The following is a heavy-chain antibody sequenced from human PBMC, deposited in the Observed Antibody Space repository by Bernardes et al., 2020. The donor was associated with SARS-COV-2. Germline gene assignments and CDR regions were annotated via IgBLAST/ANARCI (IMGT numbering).Heavy chain of an antibody. D-gene: IGHD3-16*01. J-gene: IGHJ6*02. CDR2: IYYSGST. V-gene: IGHV4-39*01. CDR1: GGSISSSSYY. Sequence: ETLSLTCTVSGGSISSSSYYWGWIRQPPGKGLEWIGSIYYSGSTYYNPSLKSRVTISVDTSKNQFSLKLSSVTAADTAVYYCARGVDDYVWGSYENYYYYGMDVWGQGTTVTVSS. CDR3: ARGVDDYVWGSYENYYYYGMDV.